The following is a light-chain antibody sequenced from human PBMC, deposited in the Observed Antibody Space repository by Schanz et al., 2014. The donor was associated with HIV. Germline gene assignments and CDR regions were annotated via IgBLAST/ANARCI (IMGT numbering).Light chain of an antibody. CDR2: GAS. Sequence: EIVMTQSPGSLSLSPGGRATLSCRASQSVSSSYLAWYQQKPGQAPRLLIYGASTRATGIPARFSGSGSGTDFTLTISSLQTEDVAVYYCQQYYSTPPTFGQGTKLEIK. J-gene: IGKJ2*01. CDR1: QSVSSSY. CDR3: QQYYSTPPT. V-gene: IGKV3-15*01.